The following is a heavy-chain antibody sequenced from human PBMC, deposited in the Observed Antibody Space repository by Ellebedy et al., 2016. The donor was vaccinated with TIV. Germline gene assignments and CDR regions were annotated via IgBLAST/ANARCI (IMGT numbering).Heavy chain of an antibody. J-gene: IGHJ5*02. Sequence: ASVKVSXXASGYTFTSYGISWVRQAPGQGLEWMGWISAYNGNTNYAQKLQGRVTMTTDTSTSTAYMELRSLRSDDTAVYYCARDNVDIVATTSYNWFDPWGQGTLVTVSS. V-gene: IGHV1-18*01. D-gene: IGHD5-12*01. CDR3: ARDNVDIVATTSYNWFDP. CDR1: GYTFTSYG. CDR2: ISAYNGNT.